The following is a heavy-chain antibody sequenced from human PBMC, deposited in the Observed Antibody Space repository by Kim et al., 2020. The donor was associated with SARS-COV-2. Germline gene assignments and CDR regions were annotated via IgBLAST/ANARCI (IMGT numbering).Heavy chain of an antibody. Sequence: GGSLRLSCAASGFSFSDYSMAWVRQAPGKGLEWVSSISSTSTSIYYADSVKGRFTISRDNSKNTLFLQMNSLRADDTAVYYCAKAIVRIRYYAMDVWGQGTTVTVS. D-gene: IGHD3-16*01. CDR2: ISSTSTSI. CDR3: AKAIVRIRYYAMDV. V-gene: IGHV3-23*01. CDR1: GFSFSDYS. J-gene: IGHJ6*02.